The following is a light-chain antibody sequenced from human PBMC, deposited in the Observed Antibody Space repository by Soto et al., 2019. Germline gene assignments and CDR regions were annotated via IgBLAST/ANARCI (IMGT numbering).Light chain of an antibody. CDR1: QSVSNNY. CDR3: QQRSNWA. Sequence: EIVLTQSPGTLSLSPGERATLSCRASQSVSNNYLAWYQQKPGQAPRLLIYDASNRATGIPARFSGSGSGTDFTLTISSLEPEDFAVYYCQQRSNWAFGQGTRLEIK. CDR2: DAS. J-gene: IGKJ5*01. V-gene: IGKV3-11*01.